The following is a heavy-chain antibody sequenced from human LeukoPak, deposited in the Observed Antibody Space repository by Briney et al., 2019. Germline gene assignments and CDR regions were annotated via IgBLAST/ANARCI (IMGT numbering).Heavy chain of an antibody. D-gene: IGHD2-15*01. V-gene: IGHV4-59*01. CDR3: ARAAIVVVANYYFDS. CDR1: GGFISTYY. Sequence: SETLSLTCSVSGGFISTYYWSWIRQPPGKGLEWIGYIYKSGSTNYNPSLKSRVTISVDTSKNRFSLKLSSVTAADTAVYYCARAAIVVVANYYFDSWGQGTLVTVSS. CDR2: IYKSGST. J-gene: IGHJ4*02.